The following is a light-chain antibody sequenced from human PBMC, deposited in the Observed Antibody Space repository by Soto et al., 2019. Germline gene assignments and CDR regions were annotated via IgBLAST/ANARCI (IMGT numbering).Light chain of an antibody. CDR1: SSNIGSKT. V-gene: IGLV1-44*01. J-gene: IGLJ3*02. Sequence: QSVLTQPPSASGTPGQRVTISCSGRSSNIGSKTVNWYQQLPGTAPKLLIYGNIQRPSGVPDRFSGSKSGTSVSLAISGLQSEDEADYYCATWDDSLNGWVFGGGTKLTVL. CDR2: GNI. CDR3: ATWDDSLNGWV.